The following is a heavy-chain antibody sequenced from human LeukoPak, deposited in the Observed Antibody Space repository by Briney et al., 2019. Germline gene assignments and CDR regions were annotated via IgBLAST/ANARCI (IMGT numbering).Heavy chain of an antibody. D-gene: IGHD1-1*01. J-gene: IGHJ5*02. CDR2: INHSGST. Sequence: SETLSLTCAVYGGSFSGYYWSWIRQPPGKGLEWIGEINHSGSTNYNPSLKSRVTISVDTSKNQFSLKLSSVTAADTAVYYCARVGFSPWRVFDPWGQGTLVTVSS. CDR1: GGSFSGYY. CDR3: ARVGFSPWRVFDP. V-gene: IGHV4-34*01.